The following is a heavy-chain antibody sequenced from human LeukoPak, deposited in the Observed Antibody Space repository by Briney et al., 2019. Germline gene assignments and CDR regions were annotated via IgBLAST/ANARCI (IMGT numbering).Heavy chain of an antibody. J-gene: IGHJ4*02. CDR2: IWYDGSNK. V-gene: IGHV3-30*02. CDR1: GFTFSSYG. Sequence: PGGSLRLSCAASGFTFSSYGMHWVRQAPGKGLEWVAVIWYDGSNKYYADSVKGRFTISRDNSKNTLYLQMNSLRAEDTAVYYCAKELFESYYYDSSGYLDYWGQGTLVTVSS. CDR3: AKELFESYYYDSSGYLDY. D-gene: IGHD3-22*01.